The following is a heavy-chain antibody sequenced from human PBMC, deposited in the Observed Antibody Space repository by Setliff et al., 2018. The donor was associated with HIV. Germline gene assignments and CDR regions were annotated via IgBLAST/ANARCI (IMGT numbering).Heavy chain of an antibody. J-gene: IGHJ4*02. CDR1: GGSISSGGYY. Sequence: SETLSLTCTVSGGSISSGGYYWSWIRQHPGKGLEWIGYIFYSGSTYYNPSLKSRVTISVDTSKNQFSLKLSSVTAADTAVYYCVRVYRAGSWDYWGQGTLVTVSS. D-gene: IGHD6-13*01. V-gene: IGHV4-31*03. CDR3: VRVYRAGSWDY. CDR2: IFYSGST.